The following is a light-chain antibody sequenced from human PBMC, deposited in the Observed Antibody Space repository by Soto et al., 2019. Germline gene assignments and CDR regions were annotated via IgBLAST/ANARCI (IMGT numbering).Light chain of an antibody. J-gene: IGLJ2*01. Sequence: SALTQPASVSGSPGQSITISCTGTSSDVGNYKYVSWYQQHPGKAPKLMIYDVNYRPSGVSNRFSGFKSGNTASLTISGLQAEDEADYYCNSYTTINTVLFGGGTKLTVL. CDR2: DVN. CDR3: NSYTTINTVL. CDR1: SSDVGNYKY. V-gene: IGLV2-14*01.